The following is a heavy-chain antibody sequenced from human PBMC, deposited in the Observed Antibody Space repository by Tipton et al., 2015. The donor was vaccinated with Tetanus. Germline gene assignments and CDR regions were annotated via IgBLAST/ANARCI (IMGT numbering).Heavy chain of an antibody. D-gene: IGHD6-6*01. Sequence: QSGAEVRKPGESLKISCQASGYSFTNTWIGWVRQLPGKGLEWMAIIYPGDSDARYSPSFQGQVTISADKSSTTVYLHWSSLRASDTAMYYCAKDGRVAARTGSGRLIFFDYWGQGTLVTVSS. J-gene: IGHJ4*02. CDR1: GYSFTNTW. CDR3: AKDGRVAARTGSGRLIFFDY. CDR2: IYPGDSDA. V-gene: IGHV5-51*01.